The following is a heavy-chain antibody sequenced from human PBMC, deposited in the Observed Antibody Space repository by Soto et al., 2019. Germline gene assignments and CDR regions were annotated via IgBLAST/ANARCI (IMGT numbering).Heavy chain of an antibody. CDR1: GGSVSSGSYY. J-gene: IGHJ3*02. CDR3: ASEKTLESYYYDSSGLNAFDI. CDR2: IYYSGST. Sequence: PSETLSLTCTVSGGSVSSGSYYWGWIRQPPGKGLEWIGYIYYSGSTNYNPSLKSRVTISVDTSKNQFSLKLSSVTAADTAVYYCASEKTLESYYYDSSGLNAFDIWGQGTMVTVSS. D-gene: IGHD3-22*01. V-gene: IGHV4-61*01.